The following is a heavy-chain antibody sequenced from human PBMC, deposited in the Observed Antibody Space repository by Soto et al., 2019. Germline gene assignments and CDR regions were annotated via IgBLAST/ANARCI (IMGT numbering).Heavy chain of an antibody. D-gene: IGHD3-10*01. CDR1: GGTFSSYT. Sequence: QVQLVQSGAEVKKPGSSVKVSCKASGGTFSSYTISWVRQAPGQGLEWMGRIIPILGIANYAQKFQGRVTITADKFPSHGHKELSNLRSEDTAVYYFATGESSPPLGVWGQGTLVTVSS. J-gene: IGHJ4*02. CDR2: IIPILGIA. V-gene: IGHV1-69*02. CDR3: ATGESSPPLGV.